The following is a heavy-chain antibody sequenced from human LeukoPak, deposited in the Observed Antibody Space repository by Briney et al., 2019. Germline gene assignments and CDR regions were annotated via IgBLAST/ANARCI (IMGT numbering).Heavy chain of an antibody. Sequence: GGSLRLSCAASGFTFSSYWMTWVRQAPGKGLEWVANIKQDGSEKYYVDSVKGRFTISRDNAKTSLYLQMNSLRAEDTAVYYCARDGHSSTWLFDYGGQGTLVTVSS. D-gene: IGHD6-13*01. J-gene: IGHJ4*02. CDR2: IKQDGSEK. CDR3: ARDGHSSTWLFDY. V-gene: IGHV3-7*01. CDR1: GFTFSSYW.